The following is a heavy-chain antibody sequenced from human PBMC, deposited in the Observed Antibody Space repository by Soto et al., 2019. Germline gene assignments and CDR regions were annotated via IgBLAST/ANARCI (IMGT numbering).Heavy chain of an antibody. D-gene: IGHD2-2*02. J-gene: IGHJ6*02. CDR1: GFTFSSYA. CDR3: AKDHQVPAAIKGGYYYYGMDV. CDR2: ISGSGGST. Sequence: EVQLLESGGGLVQPGGSLRLSCAASGFTFSSYAMSWVRQAPGKGLEWVSAISGSGGSTYYADSVKGRFTISRDNSKNTLYLQMNSLRAEDTAVYYCAKDHQVPAAIKGGYYYYGMDVWGQGTTVTVSS. V-gene: IGHV3-23*01.